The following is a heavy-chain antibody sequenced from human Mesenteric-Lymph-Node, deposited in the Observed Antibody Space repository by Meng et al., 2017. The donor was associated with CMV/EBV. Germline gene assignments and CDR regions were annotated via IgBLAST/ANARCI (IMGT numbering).Heavy chain of an antibody. Sequence: GGSLRLSCAAFGFTFRSYAMYWVRQAPGKGLEWVAVIWYDGSNKYYGDSVKGRFTISRDNSRNTLYLEMTSLGGEDTAVYYCAKARLMYGSNMYVGGMGVWGQGTTVTVSS. CDR3: AKARLMYGSNMYVGGMGV. CDR2: IWYDGSNK. CDR1: GFTFRSYA. V-gene: IGHV3-33*08. D-gene: IGHD2-8*01. J-gene: IGHJ6*02.